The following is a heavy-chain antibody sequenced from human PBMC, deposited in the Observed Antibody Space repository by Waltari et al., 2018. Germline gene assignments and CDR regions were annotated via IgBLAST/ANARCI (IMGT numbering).Heavy chain of an antibody. CDR3: ARGLRVWFYFDY. J-gene: IGHJ4*02. V-gene: IGHV1-69*01. D-gene: IGHD3-10*01. CDR2: IIPIFGTA. CDR1: GGTFSSYA. Sequence: QVQLVQSGAEVKKPGSSVKVSCKASGGTFSSYAISWVRQAPGQGLEWMERIIPIFGTANYAQRCQGRVTITADEATSTAYMELSSLRSEDTAVYYCARGLRVWFYFDYWGQGTLVTVSS.